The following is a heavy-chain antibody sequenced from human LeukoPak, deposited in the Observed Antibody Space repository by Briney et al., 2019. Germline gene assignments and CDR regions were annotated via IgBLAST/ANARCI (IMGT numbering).Heavy chain of an antibody. J-gene: IGHJ4*02. CDR3: ARGSVRGWYGDFDY. V-gene: IGHV4-59*01. CDR1: DASMSSYY. Sequence: PSETLSLACTVSDASMSSYYWSWIRQPPGKGPEWIGYIYYSGSTNYNPSLKSRVTISVDTSKNQFSLKLSSVTAADTAVYYCARGSVRGWYGDFDYWGQGTLVTVSP. D-gene: IGHD6-19*01. CDR2: IYYSGST.